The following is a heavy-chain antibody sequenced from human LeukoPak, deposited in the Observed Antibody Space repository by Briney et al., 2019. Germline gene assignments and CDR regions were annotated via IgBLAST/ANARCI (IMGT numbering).Heavy chain of an antibody. V-gene: IGHV4-59*08. Sequence: SETLSLTCAVSYDSISGYYWSWIRQPPGKGLEWIGYIHYSGRTNYNPSLKSRLTISVDTSKNQFSLKLSSVTAADTAVYYCARVREIVGDVDRDFDYWGQGILVTVTS. D-gene: IGHD1-26*01. CDR2: IHYSGRT. J-gene: IGHJ4*02. CDR1: YDSISGYY. CDR3: ARVREIVGDVDRDFDY.